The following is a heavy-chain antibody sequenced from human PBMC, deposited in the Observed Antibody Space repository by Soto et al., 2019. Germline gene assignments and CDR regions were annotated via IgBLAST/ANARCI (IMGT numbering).Heavy chain of an antibody. Sequence: QVQLVQSGAEVKKPGSSVKVSCTASGGTFNSYTINWVRQAPGQGLEWVGRVNPIVGMSNSAQKFQGRVPXTXDXXTSNAYMDRTSLKSEGTAVYYCATSSGSGSAHFDYWGQGTLVTVSS. CDR2: VNPIVGMS. D-gene: IGHD3-10*01. V-gene: IGHV1-69*02. J-gene: IGHJ4*02. CDR3: ATSSGSGSAHFDY. CDR1: GGTFNSYT.